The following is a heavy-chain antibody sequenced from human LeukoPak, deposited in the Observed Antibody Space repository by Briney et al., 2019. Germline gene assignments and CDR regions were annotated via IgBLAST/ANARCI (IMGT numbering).Heavy chain of an antibody. V-gene: IGHV3-30-3*01. CDR2: ISYDGTNK. Sequence: GGSLRLSCAASGFTFSSYAMSWVRQAPGKGLEWVAVISYDGTNKYYADSVKGRFTISRDNSRNTLQVQMNSLRAEDTAVYYCAREVAVAGTENGAFNVWGQGTTVTVSS. D-gene: IGHD6-19*01. CDR1: GFTFSSYA. CDR3: AREVAVAGTENGAFNV. J-gene: IGHJ6*02.